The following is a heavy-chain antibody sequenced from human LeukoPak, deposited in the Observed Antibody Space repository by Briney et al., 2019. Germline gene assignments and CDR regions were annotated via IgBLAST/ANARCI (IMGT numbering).Heavy chain of an antibody. CDR2: INVGGSVT. CDR1: GFTFSHYE. J-gene: IGHJ2*01. Sequence: PGGSLRLSCAASGFTFSHYEMIWVRQAPGRGLEWVSYINVGGSVTNYADSMKGRFTMSRDDAKKSVYLQLNSLRAEDTAIYYCARKTGRPGVVGRDRYFDLWGRGTLVSVSS. D-gene: IGHD3-3*01. V-gene: IGHV3-48*03. CDR3: ARKTGRPGVVGRDRYFDL.